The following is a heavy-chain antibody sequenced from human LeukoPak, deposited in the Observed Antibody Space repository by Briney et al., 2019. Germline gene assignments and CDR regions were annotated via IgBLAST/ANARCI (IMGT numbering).Heavy chain of an antibody. Sequence: TSETLSLTCTVSGVSISSSNSYWGWIRQPPGKGLEWIGSVYYTGNTYYNASLKSRVTIVIDTSKNQISLRLTSVTATDTAMYYCARQTGSGLFTLPGGQGTLVTVSS. V-gene: IGHV4-39*01. D-gene: IGHD3/OR15-3a*01. CDR3: ARQTGSGLFTLP. J-gene: IGHJ4*02. CDR1: GVSISSSNSY. CDR2: VYYTGNT.